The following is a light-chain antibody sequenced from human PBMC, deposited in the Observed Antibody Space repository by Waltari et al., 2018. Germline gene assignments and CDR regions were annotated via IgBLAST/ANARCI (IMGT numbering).Light chain of an antibody. J-gene: IGLJ1*01. CDR1: SSDVGGYNF. V-gene: IGLV2-8*01. CDR3: SSYAGSNNV. CDR2: DVS. Sequence: QSALTQPPSASGSPGQSVTISCTGTSSDVGGYNFVSWYQQHPGKVPKLMIYDVSKRPAGVPDRFSGSKSGNTASLTVSGLQAGDDADYYCSSYAGSNNVFGTGTKVTVL.